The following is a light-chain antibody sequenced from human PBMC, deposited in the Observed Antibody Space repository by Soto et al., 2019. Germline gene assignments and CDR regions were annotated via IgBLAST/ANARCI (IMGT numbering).Light chain of an antibody. Sequence: LISQSPLSLPVTLGRPASIGCSSSQSVVYSDLNTYLNWFQQRPGQSPRRLIYKVSNLDSGVPDRFRGSGSGTDFTLTISRVEAEDVGVSSSMQGQQWTPPFGQGTXGEIK. CDR1: QSVVYSDLNTY. CDR3: MQGQQWTPP. CDR2: KVS. V-gene: IGKV2-30*01. J-gene: IGKJ1*01.